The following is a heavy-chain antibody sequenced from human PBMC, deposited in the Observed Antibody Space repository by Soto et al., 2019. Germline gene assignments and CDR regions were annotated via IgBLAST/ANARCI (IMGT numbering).Heavy chain of an antibody. D-gene: IGHD3-16*01. CDR1: GFTFSSYG. CDR2: IPYDGSNK. J-gene: IGHJ4*02. Sequence: QVQLVEPGGGVVQPGRSLRLSCAASGFTFSSYGMHWVRQAPGKGLEWVAVIPYDGSNKYYADSVKGRFTISRDNSKNTLYLQMNSLRAEDTAVYYCAKGRTAVRGDDYWGQGTLVTVSS. CDR3: AKGRTAVRGDDY. V-gene: IGHV3-30*18.